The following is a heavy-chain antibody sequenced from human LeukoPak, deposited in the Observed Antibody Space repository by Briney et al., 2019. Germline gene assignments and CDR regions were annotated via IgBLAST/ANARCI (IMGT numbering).Heavy chain of an antibody. CDR1: GFTFSDYY. CDR2: ISSSGSTI. CDR3: ARDGTPSYSGSYKDAFDI. V-gene: IGHV3-11*01. J-gene: IGHJ3*02. D-gene: IGHD1-26*01. Sequence: GGSLRLSCAASGFTFSDYYMSWIRQAPGKGLEWVSYISSSGSTIYYADSVKGRFTISRDNAKNSLYLQMNSLRAEDTAVYYCARDGTPSYSGSYKDAFDIWGQGTMVTVSS.